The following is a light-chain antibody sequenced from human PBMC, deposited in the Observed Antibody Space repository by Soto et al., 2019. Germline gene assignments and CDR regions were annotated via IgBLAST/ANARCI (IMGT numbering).Light chain of an antibody. J-gene: IGKJ5*01. CDR2: GAS. CDR1: HSVSSSY. Sequence: EIVLTQSPGTLSLSPGERATLSCRASHSVSSSYLAWYQQKPGQAPRPLIYGASSRATGIPDRFSGSGSGTDFTLTISSLEPEDFAVYYCQQYGSSPLVTFGQGTRLEIK. V-gene: IGKV3-20*01. CDR3: QQYGSSPLVT.